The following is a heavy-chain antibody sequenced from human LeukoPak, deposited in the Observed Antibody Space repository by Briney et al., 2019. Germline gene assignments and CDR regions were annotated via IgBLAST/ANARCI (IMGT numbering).Heavy chain of an antibody. CDR2: IYSGGST. J-gene: IGHJ6*02. V-gene: IGHV3-66*01. Sequence: PGGSLRLSCAASGFTVSSNYMSWVRQAPGKGLEWVSVIYSGGSTYYADSVKGRFTISRDNSKNTLYLQVNSLRAEDTAVYYCARAGSGGATINYYYYGMDVWGQGTTVTVSS. CDR3: ARAGSGGATINYYYYGMDV. CDR1: GFTVSSNY. D-gene: IGHD5-24*01.